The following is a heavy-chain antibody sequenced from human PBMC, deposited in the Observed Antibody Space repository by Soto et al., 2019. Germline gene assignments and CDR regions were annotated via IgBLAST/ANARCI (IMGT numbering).Heavy chain of an antibody. J-gene: IGHJ4*02. CDR3: ARMGSYASISDNY. V-gene: IGHV1-69*13. Sequence: GASVKVSCKASGGTFSSYAISWVRQAPGQGLEWMGGIIPIFGTANYAQKFQGRVTITADESTSTAYMELSSLRSEDTAVYYCARMGSYASISDNYWGQGTLVTVSS. CDR2: IIPIFGTA. CDR1: GGTFSSYA. D-gene: IGHD1-26*01.